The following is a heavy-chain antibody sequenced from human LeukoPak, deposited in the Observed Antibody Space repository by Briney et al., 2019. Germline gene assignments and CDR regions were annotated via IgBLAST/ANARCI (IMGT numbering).Heavy chain of an antibody. CDR3: ARDSARHTGRHRKYFDY. CDR2: IYYSGRT. CDR1: GGSISSSSYY. J-gene: IGHJ4*02. V-gene: IGHV4-39*07. Sequence: SETLSLTCTVSGGSISSSSYYWGWIRQPPLKWLEWIGSIYYSGRTYYNPSIKSRVTISVATSKNKFSLKLSSVTAADTAVYYCARDSARHTGRHRKYFDYWGQGTLVTVSS. D-gene: IGHD2-8*02.